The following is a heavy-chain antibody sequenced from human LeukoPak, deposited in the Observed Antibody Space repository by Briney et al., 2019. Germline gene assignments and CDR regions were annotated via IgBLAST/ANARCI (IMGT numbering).Heavy chain of an antibody. CDR1: GFTFSNYG. J-gene: IGHJ3*02. CDR2: IWFDGSKD. V-gene: IGHV3-33*08. Sequence: GGSLRLSCAASGFTFSNYGMQWVRQVPGKGLEWAAVIWFDGSKDYYVDSVKGRFTVSRDNSKNTVDLQMNSLRAEDTAMYYCARISGWSAFDIWGQGTMVTVSS. D-gene: IGHD6-25*01. CDR3: ARISGWSAFDI.